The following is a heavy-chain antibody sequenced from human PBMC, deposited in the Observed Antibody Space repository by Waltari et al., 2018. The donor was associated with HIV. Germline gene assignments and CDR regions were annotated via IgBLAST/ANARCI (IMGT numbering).Heavy chain of an antibody. CDR1: GFTFNSYS. V-gene: IGHV3-21*01. Sequence: EVQLVESGGGPVKPGGSLRLSCRASGFTFNSYSLNWVRKAPGKGMEWISSISSSGTFTHYADSVKGRFTISRENANKSVYLQMNSLRAEDTAVYYCARDSRDNSWSLNFFDPWGQGTLVTVSS. J-gene: IGHJ5*02. CDR2: ISSSGTFT. CDR3: ARDSRDNSWSLNFFDP. D-gene: IGHD6-13*01.